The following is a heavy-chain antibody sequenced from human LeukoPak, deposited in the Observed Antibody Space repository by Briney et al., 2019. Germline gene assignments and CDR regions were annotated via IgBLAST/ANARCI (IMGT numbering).Heavy chain of an antibody. D-gene: IGHD6-13*01. V-gene: IGHV4-34*01. J-gene: IGHJ4*02. Sequence: ETLSLTCAVYGGSFSCYYWSWLRQPPGKGLEWIGEINHSGSTNYNPSLKSRVTISVDTSKNQFSLKLSSVTAADTAVYYCARSHPGIAAAGIDYWGQGTLVTVSS. CDR1: GGSFSCYY. CDR3: ARSHPGIAAAGIDY. CDR2: INHSGST.